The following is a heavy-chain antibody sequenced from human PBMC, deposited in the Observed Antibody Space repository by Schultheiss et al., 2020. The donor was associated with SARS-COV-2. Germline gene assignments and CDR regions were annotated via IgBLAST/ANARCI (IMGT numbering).Heavy chain of an antibody. Sequence: GGSLRLSCAASGFTFSSYAMSWVRQAPGKGLEWVSAISGSGGSTYYADSVKGRFTISRDNAKNSLYLQMNSLRAEDTAVYYCARDRFLEWLLYDGGAFDIWGQGTMVTVSS. J-gene: IGHJ3*02. CDR1: GFTFSSYA. CDR2: ISGSGGST. D-gene: IGHD3-3*01. V-gene: IGHV3-23*01. CDR3: ARDRFLEWLLYDGGAFDI.